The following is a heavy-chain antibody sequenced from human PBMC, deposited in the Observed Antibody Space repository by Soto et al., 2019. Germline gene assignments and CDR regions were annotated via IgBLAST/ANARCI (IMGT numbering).Heavy chain of an antibody. Sequence: EVQLVESGGGLVQPGGSLRLSCAASGFTFSSYWMSWVRQAPGKGLEWVANIKQDGSEKYYVDSVKGRFTISRDNAKNSLYLQMNSLRAEDTAVHYCASTKLGGISGSFDYWGQGTLVTVSS. CDR2: IKQDGSEK. D-gene: IGHD3-10*01. CDR3: ASTKLGGISGSFDY. V-gene: IGHV3-7*05. J-gene: IGHJ4*02. CDR1: GFTFSSYW.